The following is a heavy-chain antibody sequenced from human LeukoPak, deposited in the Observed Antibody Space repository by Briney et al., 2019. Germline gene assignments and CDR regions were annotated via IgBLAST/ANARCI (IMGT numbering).Heavy chain of an antibody. CDR3: AKDNYDSSGTQYDAFDT. V-gene: IGHV3-23*01. Sequence: GGSLRLSCAASGFTFSSYAMSWVRQAPGKGLEWVSAISGSRGSTYYADSVKGRFTISRDISKNTLYLQMNSLRAEDTAVYYCAKDNYDSSGTQYDAFDTWGQGTMVTVSS. J-gene: IGHJ3*02. CDR1: GFTFSSYA. CDR2: ISGSRGST. D-gene: IGHD3-22*01.